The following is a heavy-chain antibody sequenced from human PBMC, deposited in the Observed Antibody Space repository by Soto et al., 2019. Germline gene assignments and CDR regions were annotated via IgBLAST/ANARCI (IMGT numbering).Heavy chain of an antibody. CDR1: GFTFSNTW. D-gene: IGHD2-21*01. CDR3: TTDDLVDH. J-gene: IGHJ4*02. CDR2: IKSKTDGGTT. V-gene: IGHV3-15*07. Sequence: EVQLVESGGGLVKPGGSLRLSCAASGFTFSNTWMNWVRQAPGKGLEWVGHIKSKTDGGTTDYAAPVKGRFTISRDDSKNTLFLQMKSLKTEDTAVYYCTTDDLVDHWGQGTLVSVSS.